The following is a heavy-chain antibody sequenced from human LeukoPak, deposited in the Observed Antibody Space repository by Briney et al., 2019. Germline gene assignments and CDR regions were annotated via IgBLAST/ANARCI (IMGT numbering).Heavy chain of an antibody. CDR3: AKVYSSSWYVSSFRLHFDY. V-gene: IGHV3-74*01. D-gene: IGHD6-13*01. CDR1: GFTLGAYA. CDR2: TNSDGSYT. J-gene: IGHJ4*02. Sequence: GGSLRLSCATSGFTLGAYALHWVRQAPGKGLVWVARTNSDGSYTDYADSVKGRFIISRDNAKNTLYLQMNSLRAEDTAVYYCAKVYSSSWYVSSFRLHFDYWGQGTLVTVSS.